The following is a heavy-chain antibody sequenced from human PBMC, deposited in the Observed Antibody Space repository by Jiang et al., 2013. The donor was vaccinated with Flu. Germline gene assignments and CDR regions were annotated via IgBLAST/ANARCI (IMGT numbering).Heavy chain of an antibody. J-gene: IGHJ4*02. CDR2: IYYSGST. CDR3: ARRGTALDY. CDR1: CGSISSSSYY. V-gene: IGHV4-39*01. D-gene: IGHD6-13*01. Sequence: YGSGLVKPSETLSLTCTVSCGSISSSSYYWGWIRQPPGKGLEWIGSIYYSGSTYYNPSLKSRVTISVDTSKNQFSLKLSSVTAADTAVYYCARRGTALDYWGQGTLVTVSS.